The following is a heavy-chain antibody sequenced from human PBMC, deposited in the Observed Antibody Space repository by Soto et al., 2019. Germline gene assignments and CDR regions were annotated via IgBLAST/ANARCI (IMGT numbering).Heavy chain of an antibody. CDR3: ARTRNGGVADSFDS. Sequence: GGSLRLSXAASGFTFSRHAIHWVRLTPGRGLEWVLAISRDGSYISYTDSVKGRFTVSRDNSKNTVFVQMNRLIPDDTALYFCARTRNGGVADSFDSWGQGTRVTVSS. CDR2: ISRDGSYI. CDR1: GFTFSRHA. D-gene: IGHD3-3*01. J-gene: IGHJ5*01. V-gene: IGHV3-30*04.